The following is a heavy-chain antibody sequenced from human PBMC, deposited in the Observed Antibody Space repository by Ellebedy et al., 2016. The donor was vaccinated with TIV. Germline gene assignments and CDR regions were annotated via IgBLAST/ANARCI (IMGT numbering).Heavy chain of an antibody. CDR2: INTDGSST. CDR3: AREVWYTAS. D-gene: IGHD6-13*01. CDR1: GFTFSTYW. V-gene: IGHV3-74*01. J-gene: IGHJ4*02. Sequence: GESLKISCAASGFTFSTYWMRWVRQAPGKGLMWVSRINTDGSSTGYADSVKGRFTISRDNAKNTLYLQMNGLKAEDTAVYYCAREVWYTASWGQGTLVTVSS.